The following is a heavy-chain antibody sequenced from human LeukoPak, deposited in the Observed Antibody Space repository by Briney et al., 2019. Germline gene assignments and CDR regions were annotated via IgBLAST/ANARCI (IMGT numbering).Heavy chain of an antibody. Sequence: GGSLRLSCAASGFTFSSYSMVWVRQAPGKGLEWVSSISSGSNYIYYADSVKGRFTISRDNARTSLYLQMNSLRAEDTAVYYCARDKAQDSVYYGMDVWGQGTTVTVS. V-gene: IGHV3-21*06. D-gene: IGHD6-6*01. CDR3: ARDKAQDSVYYGMDV. CDR2: ISSGSNYI. J-gene: IGHJ6*02. CDR1: GFTFSSYS.